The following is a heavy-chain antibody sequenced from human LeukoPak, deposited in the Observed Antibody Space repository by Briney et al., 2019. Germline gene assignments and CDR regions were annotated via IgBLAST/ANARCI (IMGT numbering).Heavy chain of an antibody. D-gene: IGHD2-2*02. Sequence: PGGSLRLSCAASGFTFGSYEMNWVRQAPGKGLEWVSYISSSGSTIYYADSVKGRFTISRDNAKNSLYLQMNSLRAEDTAVYYCASLAVVVPAAIREDYYYGMDVWGQGTTVTVSS. CDR2: ISSSGSTI. J-gene: IGHJ6*02. V-gene: IGHV3-48*03. CDR1: GFTFGSYE. CDR3: ASLAVVVPAAIREDYYYGMDV.